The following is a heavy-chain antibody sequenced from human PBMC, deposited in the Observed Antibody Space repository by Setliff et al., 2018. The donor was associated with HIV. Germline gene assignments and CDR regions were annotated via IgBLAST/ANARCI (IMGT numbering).Heavy chain of an antibody. D-gene: IGHD2-21*01. J-gene: IGHJ4*02. Sequence: SETLSLTCTVSDDSISRSNYYWGWLRQPPGKGLEWIGSIFFSGSAYYNPSLQSRVTISVDTSKDQFSLKLTSLTAADTAVYYCAGLSDFLDYWGLGNLVTVSS. CDR2: IFFSGSA. CDR3: AGLSDFLDY. V-gene: IGHV4-39*01. CDR1: DDSISRSNYY.